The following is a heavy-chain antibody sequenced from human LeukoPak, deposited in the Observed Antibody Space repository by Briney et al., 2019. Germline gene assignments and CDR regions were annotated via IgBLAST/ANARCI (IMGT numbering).Heavy chain of an antibody. D-gene: IGHD6-6*01. CDR3: ARGPNSNWSGLDF. CDR2: ISPTGSTT. J-gene: IGHJ4*02. Sequence: GGSLRLSCTASGFSFSGHWMHWARQLPGKGLVWVSRISPTGSTTSYADSVKGRFTVSRDNANNTLYLQVNNLRAEDTAVYYCARGPNSNWSGLDFWGQGTLLTVSS. CDR1: GFSFSGHW. V-gene: IGHV3-74*01.